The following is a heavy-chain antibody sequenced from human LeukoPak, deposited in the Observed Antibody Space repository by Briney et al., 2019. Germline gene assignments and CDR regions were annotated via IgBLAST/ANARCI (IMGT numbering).Heavy chain of an antibody. Sequence: GRSLRLSCAASGFTFSTYAMHWVRQAPGKGLEWVAIISYDGTNKYFADSVKGRFTISRDNSLDTLYLQINTLRVEDTAIYYCVRDISYYGSGNYYGPDDYWGQGTLVTVSS. V-gene: IGHV3-30-3*01. CDR3: VRDISYYGSGNYYGPDDY. CDR1: GFTFSTYA. CDR2: ISYDGTNK. D-gene: IGHD3-10*01. J-gene: IGHJ4*02.